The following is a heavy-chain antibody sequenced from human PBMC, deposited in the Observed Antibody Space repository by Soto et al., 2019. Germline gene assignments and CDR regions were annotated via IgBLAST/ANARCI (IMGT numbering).Heavy chain of an antibody. CDR2: IWYDGSNK. J-gene: IGHJ4*02. V-gene: IGHV3-33*01. D-gene: IGHD2-15*01. CDR3: ARWQGGYCSGGSCYSLGIDY. Sequence: QVQLVESGGGVVQPGRSLRLSCAASGFTFSSYGMHWVRQAPGKGLEWVAVIWYDGSNKYYADSVKGRFTISRDNSKNTLYLQMNSLRAEDTAVYYCARWQGGYCSGGSCYSLGIDYWGQGTLVTVSS. CDR1: GFTFSSYG.